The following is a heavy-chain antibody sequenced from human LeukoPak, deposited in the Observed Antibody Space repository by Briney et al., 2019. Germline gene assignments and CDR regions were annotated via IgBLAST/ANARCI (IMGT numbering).Heavy chain of an antibody. V-gene: IGHV3-23*01. CDR1: GFTFSGYD. J-gene: IGHJ4*02. D-gene: IGHD5-12*01. Sequence: GGSLRLSCAASGFTFSGYDMTWVRQAPGKGLEWVSTTSGYGDSTYHADSVKGRFIISRDNTKNTLVLQMNSLRAEDTAIYYCARNENSGWGYFDYWGQGTLVTVSS. CDR2: TSGYGDST. CDR3: ARNENSGWGYFDY.